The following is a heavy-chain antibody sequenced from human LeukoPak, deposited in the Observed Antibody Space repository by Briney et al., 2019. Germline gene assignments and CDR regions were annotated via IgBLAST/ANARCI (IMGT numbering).Heavy chain of an antibody. D-gene: IGHD3-16*02. V-gene: IGHV3-33*01. CDR1: GFTFSSYG. CDR3: ARDRSDYVWGSYRLPNWFDP. J-gene: IGHJ5*02. CDR2: IWYDGSNK. Sequence: PGRSLRLSCAASGFTFSSYGMHWVRQAPGKGLEWVAVIWYDGSNKYYADSVKGRFTISRDNSKNTLYLQMNSLRAEDTAVYYCARDRSDYVWGSYRLPNWFDPWGQGTLVTVSS.